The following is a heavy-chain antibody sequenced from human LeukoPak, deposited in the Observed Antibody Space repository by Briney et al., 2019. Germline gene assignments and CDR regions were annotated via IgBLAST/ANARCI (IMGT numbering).Heavy chain of an antibody. J-gene: IGHJ5*02. D-gene: IGHD4/OR15-4a*01. Sequence: SETLSLTCTVSGYSFSSGYYWGWIRQPPGKGLEWIGNIYHGLSRSTYYNPSLQSRVTISLDTSKNQFFLNLSSVTAADTAVYYCARGGITLVRDNWFDPWGQGTLVTVSS. CDR3: ARGGITLVRDNWFDP. V-gene: IGHV4-38-2*02. CDR2: IYHGLSRST. CDR1: GYSFSSGYY.